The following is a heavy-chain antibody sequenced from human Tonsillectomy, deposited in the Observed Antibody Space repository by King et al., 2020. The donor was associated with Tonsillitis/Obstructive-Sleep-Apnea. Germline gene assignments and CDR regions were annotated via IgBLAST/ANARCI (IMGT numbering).Heavy chain of an antibody. J-gene: IGHJ4*02. CDR1: GFTFDDYA. Sequence: LQLVQSGGGLVQPGRSLRLSCAASGFTFDDYAMHWVRQAPGKGLEWVSGISWNSGSIGYADSVKGRFTISRDNAKNSLYLQMNSLRAEDTALYYCAKEGEYGTSLIFDYWGRGPLLPVP. V-gene: IGHV3-9*01. D-gene: IGHD6-6*01. CDR3: AKEGEYGTSLIFDY. CDR2: ISWNSGSI.